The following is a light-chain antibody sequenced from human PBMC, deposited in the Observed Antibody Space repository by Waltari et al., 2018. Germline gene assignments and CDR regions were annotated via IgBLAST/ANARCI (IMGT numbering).Light chain of an antibody. CDR3: QQYDGIVVT. CDR1: QTVSTIA. Sequence: IVLTQSPGPLSLSPRDSATLSCRASQTVSTIALSWYQQKPGQAPRVLIYSTYNRATGIPDRFSGSGSGTDFTLTINRLAPEDFAMYYCQQYDGIVVTFGGGTKVEI. V-gene: IGKV3-20*01. CDR2: STY. J-gene: IGKJ4*01.